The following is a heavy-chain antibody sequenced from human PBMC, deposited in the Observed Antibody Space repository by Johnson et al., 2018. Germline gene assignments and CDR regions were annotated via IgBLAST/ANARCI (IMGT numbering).Heavy chain of an antibody. CDR2: ISASDGST. D-gene: IGHD2-15*01. Sequence: VQLVESGGGLVQPGGSLGLSCAASGFTFSSYAMSWVRQAPGKGLDWVSAISASDGSTYYADSVKGRFTISGDKSRNMVYLQMKSLRAEDTAVYYCAVGVVAATYDYYFDYWGQGTLVTVAS. V-gene: IGHV3-23*04. CDR3: AVGVVAATYDYYFDY. J-gene: IGHJ4*02. CDR1: GFTFSSYA.